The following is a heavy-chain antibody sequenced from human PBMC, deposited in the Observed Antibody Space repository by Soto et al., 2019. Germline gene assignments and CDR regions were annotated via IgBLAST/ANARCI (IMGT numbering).Heavy chain of an antibody. D-gene: IGHD4-17*01. CDR3: AKAIYGGNSDFGY. Sequence: EVHLVESGGGLVQPGGSLRLSCAASGFTFSSYWMTWVRQAPGKGLEWVANIKQDGGAKYYVDSVKGRFTISRDNAKNSLYLQMNSLRAEDTAVYYCAKAIYGGNSDFGYWGQGTVVTVSS. CDR2: IKQDGGAK. V-gene: IGHV3-7*05. J-gene: IGHJ4*02. CDR1: GFTFSSYW.